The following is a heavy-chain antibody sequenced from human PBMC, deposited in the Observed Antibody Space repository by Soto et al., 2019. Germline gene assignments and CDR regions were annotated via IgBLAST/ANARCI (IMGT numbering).Heavy chain of an antibody. CDR1: GFAFSTHA. V-gene: IGHV3-23*01. Sequence: GGSLRLSCAASGFAFSTHAMNWVRQAPGKGLAWVSSITPSGDNTYYADSVKGRFTISRDNSKNTLYLQMNSLRAEDTAVYYCAKDGPTAYYYDSSGYYWTYNWLDPWGQGTLVTVSS. J-gene: IGHJ5*02. CDR3: AKDGPTAYYYDSSGYYWTYNWLDP. D-gene: IGHD3-22*01. CDR2: ITPSGDNT.